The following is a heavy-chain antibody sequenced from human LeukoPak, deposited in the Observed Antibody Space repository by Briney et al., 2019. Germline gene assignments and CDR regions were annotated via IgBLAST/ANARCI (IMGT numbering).Heavy chain of an antibody. V-gene: IGHV3-21*01. J-gene: IGHJ4*02. D-gene: IGHD1-1*01. Sequence: PGGSLRLSCAASGFTFSDYSMNWVRQAPGKGLEWVASISNYNTYIYHAASVEGRFTISRDNAKNSVYLQMNSLRAEDTAVYYCARDPGLPGAYTVDFWGQGTLVTVSS. CDR3: ARDPGLPGAYTVDF. CDR1: GFTFSDYS. CDR2: ISNYNTYI.